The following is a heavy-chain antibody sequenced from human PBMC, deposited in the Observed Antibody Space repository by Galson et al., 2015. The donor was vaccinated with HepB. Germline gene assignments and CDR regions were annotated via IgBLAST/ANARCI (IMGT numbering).Heavy chain of an antibody. J-gene: IGHJ6*02. CDR1: GFTFDDYT. CDR2: ISWDGGST. CDR3: VKDRRPHTSGRSVGFWSGYFSYYYYYGMDV. Sequence: SLRLSCAASGFTFDDYTMHWVRQAPGKGLEWVSLISWDGGSTYYADSVKGRFTISRDNSKNSLYLQMNSLRTEDTALYYCVKDRRPHTSGRSVGFWSGYFSYYYYYGMDVWGQGTTVTVSS. V-gene: IGHV3-43*01. D-gene: IGHD3-3*01.